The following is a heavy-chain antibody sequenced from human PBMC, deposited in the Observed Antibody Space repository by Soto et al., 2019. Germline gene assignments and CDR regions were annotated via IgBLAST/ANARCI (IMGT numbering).Heavy chain of an antibody. CDR2: FRSGGDDDTT. Sequence: VGSLRLSCAASGFTFSSYSMSWVRQAPGKGLEWVSGFRSGGDDDTTYYADSVRGRFTISRDNSKNTLFLQMNSLRAEDTAIYYCAKKVNSGSGSQFFDYWGQGTLVTVSS. CDR3: AKKVNSGSGSQFFDY. D-gene: IGHD3-10*01. V-gene: IGHV3-23*01. J-gene: IGHJ4*02. CDR1: GFTFSSYS.